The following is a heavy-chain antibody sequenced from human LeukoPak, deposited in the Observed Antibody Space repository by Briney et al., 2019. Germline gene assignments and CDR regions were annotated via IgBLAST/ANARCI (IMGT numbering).Heavy chain of an antibody. V-gene: IGHV4-4*07. CDR3: AKAVTTDWYYYMDV. CDR2: IYSSGST. Sequence: SETQSLTCTVSGGSISSYYWSWIRQPAGKGLEWIGRIYSSGSTNYNPSLKSRVTMSVDTSKSQFSLKLSSVTAADTAVYYCAKAVTTDWYYYMDVWGKGTTVTVSS. J-gene: IGHJ6*03. CDR1: GGSISSYY. D-gene: IGHD4-17*01.